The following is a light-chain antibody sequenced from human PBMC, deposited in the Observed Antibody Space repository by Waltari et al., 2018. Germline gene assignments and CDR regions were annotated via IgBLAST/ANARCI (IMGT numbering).Light chain of an antibody. CDR1: SSNIGNNH. Sequence: QSVLTQPPPVSAAPGQRVTISCSGRSSNIGNNHVSWYRQFPGTAPKLLIYETTERPSGSPGRFSGSKSGTSATLDITGLQAGDEADYYCGTWDSSLSGAVFGGGTHLTVL. CDR2: ETT. CDR3: GTWDSSLSGAV. J-gene: IGLJ7*01. V-gene: IGLV1-51*02.